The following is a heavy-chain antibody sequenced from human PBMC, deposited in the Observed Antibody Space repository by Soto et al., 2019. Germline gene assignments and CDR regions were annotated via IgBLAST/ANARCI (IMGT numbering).Heavy chain of an antibody. Sequence: SETLSLTCTVSGGSISSGGYYWSWIRQPPGKGLEWIGYIYYSGSTYYNPSLKSRVTISVDTSKNQFSLKLSSVTAADTAVYYCARVIRAARGPGHFDYWGQGTLVTVSS. CDR3: ARVIRAARGPGHFDY. V-gene: IGHV4-31*02. J-gene: IGHJ4*02. D-gene: IGHD6-6*01. CDR1: GGSISSGGYY. CDR2: IYYSGST.